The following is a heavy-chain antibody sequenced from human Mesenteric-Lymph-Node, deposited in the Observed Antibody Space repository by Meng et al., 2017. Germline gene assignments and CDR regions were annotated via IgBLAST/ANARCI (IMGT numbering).Heavy chain of an antibody. V-gene: IGHV4-39*07. CDR3: ARDSGAYCSGGSCYGP. Sequence: GSLRLSCTVSGGSISSSSYYWGWIRQPPGKGLEWIGSIYYSGSTYYNPSLKSRVTISVDTSKNQFSLKLSSVTAADTAVYYCARDSGAYCSGGSCYGPWGQGKLVTVAS. J-gene: IGHJ5*02. CDR1: GGSISSSSYY. CDR2: IYYSGST. D-gene: IGHD2-15*01.